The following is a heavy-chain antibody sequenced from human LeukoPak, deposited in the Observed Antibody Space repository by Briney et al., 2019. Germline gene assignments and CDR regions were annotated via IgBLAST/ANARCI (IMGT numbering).Heavy chain of an antibody. Sequence: ASVKVSCKASGYTFTTYDINWVRQATGQGLEWMGWMNPNSGDTGYAQKFQGRVTLTRNTSISTAYMEVSSLRSEDTAVYYYARGRYCSADTCYGDFQHWGQGTLVSVSS. V-gene: IGHV1-8*01. CDR2: MNPNSGDT. D-gene: IGHD2-15*01. CDR3: ARGRYCSADTCYGDFQH. J-gene: IGHJ1*01. CDR1: GYTFTTYD.